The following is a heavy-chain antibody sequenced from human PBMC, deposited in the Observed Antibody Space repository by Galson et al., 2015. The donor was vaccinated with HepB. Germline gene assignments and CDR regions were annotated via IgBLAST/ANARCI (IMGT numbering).Heavy chain of an antibody. D-gene: IGHD3-22*01. V-gene: IGHV1-46*03. CDR1: GYTFTSYY. J-gene: IGHJ4*02. CDR3: ARGGYYDNSGYYSSPSRLFDY. CDR2: INPSGGST. Sequence: SVKVSCKASGYTFTSYYMHWVRQAPGQGLEWMGIINPSGGSTSYAQKFQGRVTMTRDTSTSTVYMELSSLRSEDTAVYYCARGGYYDNSGYYSSPSRLFDYWGQGTLVTVSS.